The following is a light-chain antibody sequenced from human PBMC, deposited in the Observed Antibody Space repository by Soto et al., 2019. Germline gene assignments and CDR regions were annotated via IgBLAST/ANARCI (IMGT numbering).Light chain of an antibody. Sequence: ELVLTQSPGTLSLSPGERATLSCRASQSVSSSYLAWYQQKPGQAPRLLIYGASSRAIGIPYRFSGSGSGTDFTLTISRLEPEDFAVYYCQHYGTSPLTFGRGTKVEIK. V-gene: IGKV3-20*01. CDR2: GAS. J-gene: IGKJ4*01. CDR3: QHYGTSPLT. CDR1: QSVSSSY.